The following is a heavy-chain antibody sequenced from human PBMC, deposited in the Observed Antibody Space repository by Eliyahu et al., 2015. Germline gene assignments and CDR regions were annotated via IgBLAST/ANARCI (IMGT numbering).Heavy chain of an antibody. Sequence: QVQLVXSGGGVVQPGRSLXLSCVXXGXSLTXLGMHWVRQAPGKGLEWVAVISYDGNYKFYGDSVKGRFTISRDNSNNTVFLQMDSLRGEDTALYYCAGSPSISADYYYGLDVWGKGTTVTVSS. V-gene: IGHV3-30*03. CDR2: ISYDGNYK. CDR1: GXSLTXLG. CDR3: AGSPSISADYYYGLDV. D-gene: IGHD3-10*01. J-gene: IGHJ6*04.